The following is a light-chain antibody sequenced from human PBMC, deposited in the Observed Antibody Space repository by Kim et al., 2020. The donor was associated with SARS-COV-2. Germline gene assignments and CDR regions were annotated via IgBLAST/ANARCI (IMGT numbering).Light chain of an antibody. CDR1: RSTIGSNT. CDR2: SNN. CDR3: AAWDDSLNGVV. J-gene: IGLJ2*01. Sequence: SVTISCSGSRSTIGSNTVNCYQTHPGTAPKLLIYSNNQRPSGVPARFSGSQSGTSASLAISGLQSEDEADYYCAAWDDSLNGVVFGGGTQLTVL. V-gene: IGLV1-44*01.